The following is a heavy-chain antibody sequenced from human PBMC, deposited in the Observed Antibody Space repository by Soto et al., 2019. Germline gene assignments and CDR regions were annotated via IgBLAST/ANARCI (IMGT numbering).Heavy chain of an antibody. D-gene: IGHD1-1*01. J-gene: IGHJ5*02. CDR2: TYYRSKWYN. Sequence: SHTLSLTCGISGNSVSSNSAALNFIKQSPSRGLEWLGRTYYRSKWYNDYAVSVKSRITINPDTSKNQFSLKLSSVTAADTAVYYCARDQLEGNWFDTWGQGTLVTVSS. CDR1: GNSVSSNSAA. V-gene: IGHV6-1*01. CDR3: ARDQLEGNWFDT.